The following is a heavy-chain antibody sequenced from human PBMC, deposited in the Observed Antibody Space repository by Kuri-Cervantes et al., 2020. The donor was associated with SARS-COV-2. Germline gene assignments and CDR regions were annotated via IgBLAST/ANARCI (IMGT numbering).Heavy chain of an antibody. CDR2: INHSGST. J-gene: IGHJ6*03. D-gene: IGHD2-2*01. CDR1: GGSFSGYY. V-gene: IGHV4-34*01. Sequence: SETLSLTCAVYGGSFSGYYWSWIRQPPGKGLEWIGEINHSGSTNYNPSLKSRVTISVDTSKNQFSLKLSSVTAADTAVYYCARVRSTSPLGYYYYYYMDVWGKGTTVTVSS. CDR3: ARVRSTSPLGYYYYYYMDV.